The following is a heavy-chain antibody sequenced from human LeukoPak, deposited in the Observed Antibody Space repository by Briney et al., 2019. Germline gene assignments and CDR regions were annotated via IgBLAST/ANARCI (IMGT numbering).Heavy chain of an antibody. CDR1: GFKFADAP. D-gene: IGHD5-24*01. CDR2: ITWDSTNT. Sequence: GGSLRLSCTASGFKFADAPMHWVRQSPGKGLEWIALITWDSTNTYYADSVKGRFTISRDDSRNALYLQMNSLRSDDTALYYCAKDVSFRRGHNFDASDIWGLGTLVTVSS. CDR3: AKDVSFRRGHNFDASDI. V-gene: IGHV3-43*01. J-gene: IGHJ3*02.